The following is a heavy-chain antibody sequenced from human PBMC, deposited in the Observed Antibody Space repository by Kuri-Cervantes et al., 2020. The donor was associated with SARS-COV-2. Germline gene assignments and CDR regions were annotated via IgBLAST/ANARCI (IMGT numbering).Heavy chain of an antibody. CDR2: ISGSGGST. CDR3: AKDQGMGPKGTVDY. V-gene: IGHV3-23*01. D-gene: IGHD4-11*01. Sequence: GESLKISCAASGFTFSSYAMSWVRQAPGKGLEWVSAISGSGGSTYYADSVKGRFTISRDNSKNTLYLQMNSLRAEDTAVYYCAKDQGMGPKGTVDYWGPGTLVTVSS. J-gene: IGHJ4*02. CDR1: GFTFSSYA.